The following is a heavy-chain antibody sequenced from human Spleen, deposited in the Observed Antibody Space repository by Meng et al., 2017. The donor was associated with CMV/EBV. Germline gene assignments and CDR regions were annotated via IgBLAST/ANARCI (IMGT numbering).Heavy chain of an antibody. CDR2: INHSGST. CDR3: AREAFGEDPFDI. V-gene: IGHV4-34*01. CDR1: GFTFSSYW. Sequence: ESLKISCAASGFTFSSYWMHWVRQAPGKGLEWIGEINHSGSTNYNPSLKSRVTISVDTSKNQFSLKLSSVTAADTAVYYCAREAFGEDPFDIWGQGTMVTVSS. D-gene: IGHD3-10*01. J-gene: IGHJ3*02.